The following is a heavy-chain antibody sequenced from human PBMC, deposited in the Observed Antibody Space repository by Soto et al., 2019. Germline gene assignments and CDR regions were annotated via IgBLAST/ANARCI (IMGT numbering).Heavy chain of an antibody. CDR2: IKEDGSEK. V-gene: IGHV3-7*01. D-gene: IGHD2-15*01. CDR1: GFTFSNYW. CDR3: SRDVVVGAKALNY. Sequence: GGSLRLSCAASGFTFSNYWMTWVRQAPGKGLEWVANIKEDGSEKHYVDSVKGRFTISRDNAKNSLYLQMNSLRVEDTAVYFCSRDVVVGAKALNYWGQGALVTAPQ. J-gene: IGHJ4*02.